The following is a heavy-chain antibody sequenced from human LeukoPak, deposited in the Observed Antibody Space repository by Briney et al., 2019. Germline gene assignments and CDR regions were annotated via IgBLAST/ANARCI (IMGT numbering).Heavy chain of an antibody. V-gene: IGHV3-33*01. CDR1: GFTFSSYG. D-gene: IGHD6-19*01. Sequence: GGSLRLSCAASGFTFSSYGMHWVRQAPGKGLEWVAVIWYDGSNKYYADSVKGRFTISRDNSNNTLYLQMNSLRAEDTAVYYCARAVAGYYFDYWGQGTLVTVSS. CDR2: IWYDGSNK. CDR3: ARAVAGYYFDY. J-gene: IGHJ4*02.